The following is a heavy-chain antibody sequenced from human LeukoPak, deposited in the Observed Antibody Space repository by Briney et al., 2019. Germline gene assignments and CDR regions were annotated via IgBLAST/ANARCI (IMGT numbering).Heavy chain of an antibody. CDR2: IYDSGST. CDR1: GASIRSGDYY. J-gene: IGHJ4*02. Sequence: KASQTLSLTCTVSGASIRSGDYYWSWIRQPPGKGLEWIGYIYDSGSTNYNPSLKSRVTISVDTSKNQFSLKLSSVTAADTAVYYCAREVNRYDYVWGSYRTSLYYFDYWGQGTLVTVSS. D-gene: IGHD3-16*02. V-gene: IGHV4-30-4*01. CDR3: AREVNRYDYVWGSYRTSLYYFDY.